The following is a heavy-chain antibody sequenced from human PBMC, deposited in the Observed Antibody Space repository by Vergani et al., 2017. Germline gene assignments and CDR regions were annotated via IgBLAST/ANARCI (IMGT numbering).Heavy chain of an antibody. CDR1: GFTFSSYG. CDR2: IQYDGSNK. V-gene: IGHV3-30*02. D-gene: IGHD2-15*01. J-gene: IGHJ2*01. Sequence: QVQLVESGGGVVPPGGSLRLSCAASGFTFSSYGMHWVRQAPGKGLEWVAFIQYDGSNKYYADTVKGRVTISRDNSKNTLYLQMNSLRAEDTAVYYCAKDFLGYCSGGSCYPGWYFDLWGRGTLVTVSS. CDR3: AKDFLGYCSGGSCYPGWYFDL.